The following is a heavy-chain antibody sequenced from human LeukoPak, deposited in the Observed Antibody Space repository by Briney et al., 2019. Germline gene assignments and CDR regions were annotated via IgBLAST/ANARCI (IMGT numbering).Heavy chain of an antibody. Sequence: GGSLRLSCAASGFTVSRNYMSWVRQAPGKGLEWVSVIYGGGSTSYADSVKGRFIISRDNSKNTLYLQMNSLRADDTAVYYCARDRSDGNYYMVVWGKGATVIVSS. CDR1: GFTVSRNY. V-gene: IGHV3-53*01. J-gene: IGHJ6*03. CDR3: ARDRSDGNYYMVV. CDR2: IYGGGST. D-gene: IGHD5-24*01.